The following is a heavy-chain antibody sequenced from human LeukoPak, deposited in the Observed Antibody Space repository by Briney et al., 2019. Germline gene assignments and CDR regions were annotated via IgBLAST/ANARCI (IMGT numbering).Heavy chain of an antibody. V-gene: IGHV4-30-4*08. CDR1: GGSISSGDYY. D-gene: IGHD3-3*01. J-gene: IGHJ4*02. CDR3: ARVGTAGDFTYLDY. Sequence: SETLSLTCTVSGGSISSGDYYWIWIRQPPGKGLEWIGYIYYSGSTYYNPSLKRRVTISVDTSKNQFSRKLSSVTAADTAVYYCARVGTAGDFTYLDYWGQGTLVTVSS. CDR2: IYYSGST.